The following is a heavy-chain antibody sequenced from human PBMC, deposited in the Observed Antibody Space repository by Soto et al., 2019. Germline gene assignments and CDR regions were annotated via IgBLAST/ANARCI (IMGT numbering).Heavy chain of an antibody. J-gene: IGHJ4*02. Sequence: SETLSLTCTVSGGSISSGGYYWSWIRQHPGKGLEWIGYIYYSGSTYYNPSLKSRVTISVDTSKNQFSLKLSSVTAADTAVYYCARDPGSSSWWSHFDYWGQGTLVTVSS. V-gene: IGHV4-31*03. CDR1: GGSISSGGYY. D-gene: IGHD6-13*01. CDR3: ARDPGSSSWWSHFDY. CDR2: IYYSGST.